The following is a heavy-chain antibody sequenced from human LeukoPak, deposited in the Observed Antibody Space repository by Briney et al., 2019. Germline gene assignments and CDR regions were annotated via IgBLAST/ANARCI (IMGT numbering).Heavy chain of an antibody. V-gene: IGHV3-11*04. Sequence: PGGSLRLSCAASGFTVSSNYMSWIRQAPGKGLEWLSYISTSGSTIYYADSVKGRFTISRDNAKNSLYLQMNSLRVEDTAVYYCAREFDDCSSTSCYSWGQGTLVTVSS. CDR3: AREFDDCSSTSCYS. CDR1: GFTVSSNY. D-gene: IGHD2-2*01. J-gene: IGHJ4*02. CDR2: ISTSGSTI.